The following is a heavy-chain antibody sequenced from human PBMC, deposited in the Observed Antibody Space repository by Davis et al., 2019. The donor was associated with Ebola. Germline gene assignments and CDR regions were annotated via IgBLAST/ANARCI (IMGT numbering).Heavy chain of an antibody. J-gene: IGHJ6*02. CDR1: GFTFSSYG. CDR2: IWYDGSNK. Sequence: PSETLSLTCAASGFTFSSYGMHWVRQAPGKGLEWVAVIWYDGSNKYYADSVKGRFTISRDNSKNTLYLQMNSLKTEDTAVYYCARSKYYYYGMDVWGQGTTVTVSS. V-gene: IGHV3-33*08. CDR3: ARSKYYYYGMDV.